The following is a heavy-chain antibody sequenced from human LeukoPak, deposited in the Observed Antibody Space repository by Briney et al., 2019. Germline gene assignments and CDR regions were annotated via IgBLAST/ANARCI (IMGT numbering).Heavy chain of an antibody. V-gene: IGHV4-59*08. J-gene: IGHJ4*02. CDR1: GGSISSYY. D-gene: IGHD2-15*01. CDR2: IYYSGST. Sequence: PSETLSLTCTVSGGSISSYYWSWIRQPPGKGLERIGYIYYSGSTNYNPSLKSRVTISVDTSKNQFSLKLSSVTAADTAVYYCARLDCSGGSCTFDYWGQGTLVTVSS. CDR3: ARLDCSGGSCTFDY.